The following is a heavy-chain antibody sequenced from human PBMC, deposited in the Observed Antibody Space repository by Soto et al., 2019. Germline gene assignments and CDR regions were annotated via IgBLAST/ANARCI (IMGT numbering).Heavy chain of an antibody. CDR2: TYYRSKWYN. J-gene: IGHJ5*02. CDR3: ARDLDYGGNSGYNWFDP. CDR1: GDGVSSNSAA. V-gene: IGHV6-1*01. D-gene: IGHD4-17*01. Sequence: QSLSHTCTISGDGVSSNSAAWNWIMQSPSRGLEWLGRTYYRSKWYNDYAVSVKSRITINPDTSKNQFSLQLNSVTPEDTAVYYCARDLDYGGNSGYNWFDPWGQGTLVTVSS.